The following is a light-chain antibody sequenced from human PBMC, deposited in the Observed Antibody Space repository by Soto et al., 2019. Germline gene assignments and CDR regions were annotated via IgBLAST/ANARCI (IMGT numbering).Light chain of an antibody. Sequence: QSVLTQPPSASGTPGQRVTISCSGSSSNIGTNTVNWYQQLPGTAPKLLIHSFNERPSGVPDRFSGSKSGTSGSLAIRGLRFEDEADYYCAAWDDTLHAYDFGTGTKVTVL. V-gene: IGLV1-44*01. CDR1: SSNIGTNT. J-gene: IGLJ1*01. CDR2: SFN. CDR3: AAWDDTLHAYD.